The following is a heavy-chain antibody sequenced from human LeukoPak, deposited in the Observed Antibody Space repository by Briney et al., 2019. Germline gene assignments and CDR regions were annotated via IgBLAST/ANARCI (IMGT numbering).Heavy chain of an antibody. CDR1: GYALTELS. D-gene: IGHD3-10*01. CDR3: ATSVRGVIIPIHY. V-gene: IGHV1-24*01. J-gene: IGHJ4*02. Sequence: ASVKVSCKVSGYALTELSMHWVRQAPGKGLEWMGGFDPEDGETIYAQKFQGRVTMTEDTSTDTAYMELSSLRSEDTAVYYCATSVRGVIIPIHYWGQGTLVTVSS. CDR2: FDPEDGET.